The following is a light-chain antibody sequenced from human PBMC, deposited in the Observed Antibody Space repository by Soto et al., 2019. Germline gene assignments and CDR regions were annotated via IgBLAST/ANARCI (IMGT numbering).Light chain of an antibody. V-gene: IGKV1-5*03. CDR2: KAS. CDR1: QTISSW. CDR3: QHYNSYSEA. Sequence: DIPITQSPSTLSGSVGDRGTITCRASQTISSWLAWYQQKPGKAPKLLIYKASTLKSGVPSRFSGSGSGTEFTLTISSLQPDDFATYYCQHYNSYSEAFGQGTKVDIK. J-gene: IGKJ1*01.